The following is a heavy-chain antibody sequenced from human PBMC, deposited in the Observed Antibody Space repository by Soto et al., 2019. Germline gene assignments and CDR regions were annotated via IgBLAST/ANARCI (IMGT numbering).Heavy chain of an antibody. CDR1: GFSFSNYW. J-gene: IGHJ4*02. CDR3: ARDITRPRTYDVMNGIFEF. Sequence: GWSLRLSCAASGFSFSNYWMTLVRQAPGKGLEWVANIKQDGSQQYYGDSVKGRFTISRDNSRDSLYLQMNKLRDDDTAVYYCARDITRPRTYDVMNGIFEFWGQGTLVPDSS. CDR2: IKQDGSQQ. D-gene: IGHD3-3*01. V-gene: IGHV3-7*01.